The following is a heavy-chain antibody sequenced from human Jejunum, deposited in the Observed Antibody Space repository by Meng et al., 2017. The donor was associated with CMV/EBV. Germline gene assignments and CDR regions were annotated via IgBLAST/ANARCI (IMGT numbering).Heavy chain of an antibody. CDR1: GFTFSSYS. CDR3: ARNVGQLSLDH. D-gene: IGHD2-2*01. V-gene: IGHV3-21*01. J-gene: IGHJ4*02. CDR2: ISSSGTYI. Sequence: AASGFTFSSYSMNWVRQAPGKGREWVSTISSSGTYIYYADLVKGRFTISRDDAKNSLYLQMDTLRAEDTAVYYCARNVGQLSLDHWGQGTRVTVSS.